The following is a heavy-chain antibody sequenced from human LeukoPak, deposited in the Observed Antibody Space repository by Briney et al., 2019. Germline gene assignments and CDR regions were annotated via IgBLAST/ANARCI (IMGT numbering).Heavy chain of an antibody. CDR2: IDPSDSYT. D-gene: IGHD3-16*01. J-gene: IGHJ4*02. CDR3: ARHSESYASPDY. Sequence: GESLKISCKGSGYSFTTYWISWVRQMPGKGLEWMGRIDPSDSYTNYSPSFQGHVTISADRSISTAYLQWSSLQASDTAIYYCARHSESYASPDYWGQGTLVTVSS. CDR1: GYSFTTYW. V-gene: IGHV5-10-1*01.